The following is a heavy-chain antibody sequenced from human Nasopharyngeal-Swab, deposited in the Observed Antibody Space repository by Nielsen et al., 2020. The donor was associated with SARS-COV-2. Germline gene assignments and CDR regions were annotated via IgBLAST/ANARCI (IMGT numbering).Heavy chain of an antibody. CDR2: IKRKPDGGTT. CDR1: GLTFRDAW. Sequence: GESLKISCAASGLTFRDAWMSWVRQAPGKGLEWIAHIKRKPDGGTTDYAAPVQGRFTISRDDSESTLFLQMNGLKTEDTGIYYCTTKGRDGIISLNQPHWGLGTLVTVSS. V-gene: IGHV3-15*01. CDR3: TTKGRDGIISLNQPH. D-gene: IGHD5-24*01. J-gene: IGHJ4*02.